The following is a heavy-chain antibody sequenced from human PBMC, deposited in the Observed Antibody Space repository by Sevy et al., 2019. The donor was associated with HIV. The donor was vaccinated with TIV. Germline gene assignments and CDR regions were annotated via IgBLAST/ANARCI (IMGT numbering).Heavy chain of an antibody. CDR2: IAHDGNYR. V-gene: IGHV3-30*18. Sequence: GRSLRLSCTASGFTFSTYDIHWVRQAPGKGLEWVAIIAHDGNYRYYSDSVRGRFSMSRDNSKNTASLQMSGLSVEDTAVYYCAKNRPPGGSYFSKHGMDVWGRGTTVTVSS. CDR3: AKNRPPGGSYFSKHGMDV. D-gene: IGHD3-16*01. J-gene: IGHJ6*02. CDR1: GFTFSTYD.